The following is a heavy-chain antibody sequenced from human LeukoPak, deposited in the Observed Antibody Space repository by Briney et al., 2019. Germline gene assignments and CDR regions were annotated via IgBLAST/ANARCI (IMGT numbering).Heavy chain of an antibody. D-gene: IGHD3-16*01. J-gene: IGHJ4*02. CDR1: GFTFSSYG. CDR3: AKGGRERNGYFDY. V-gene: IGHV3-30*18. Sequence: GGSLRLSCAASGFTFSSYGMHWVRQAPGKGLEWVAVISYDGSNKYYADSVKGRFTISRDNSKNTLYLQMNSLRAEDTAVYYCAKGGRERNGYFDYWGQGILVTVSS. CDR2: ISYDGSNK.